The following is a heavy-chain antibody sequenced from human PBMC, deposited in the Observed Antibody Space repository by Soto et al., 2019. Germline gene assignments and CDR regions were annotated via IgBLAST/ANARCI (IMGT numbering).Heavy chain of an antibody. CDR2: IFHSGIT. J-gene: IGHJ6*02. Sequence: SETLSVTCAVSGDSISSTHWWTLVRQPAGKGLEYIGQIFHSGITNYNPSLESRVSISLDKSKNQFSLKLSSVTAADTAVYYCARVRAAGGFPSRYYYYYGMDVWGQGTTVT. CDR3: ARVRAAGGFPSRYYYYYGMDV. D-gene: IGHD6-13*01. V-gene: IGHV4-4*02. CDR1: GDSISSTHW.